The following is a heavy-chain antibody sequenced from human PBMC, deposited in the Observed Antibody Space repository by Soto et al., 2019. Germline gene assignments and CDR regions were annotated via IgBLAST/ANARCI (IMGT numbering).Heavy chain of an antibody. CDR3: ARDSGVTTGELDY. D-gene: IGHD1-26*01. V-gene: IGHV3-33*01. Sequence: QVQLVESGGGVVQPGRSLRLSCAASGFTFSSYGMHWVRQAPGKGLEWVAVIWYDGSNKYYADSVKGRFTISRDNSKNTLYLQMNSLRAEDTAVYYCARDSGVTTGELDYWGQGTLVTVSS. J-gene: IGHJ4*02. CDR2: IWYDGSNK. CDR1: GFTFSSYG.